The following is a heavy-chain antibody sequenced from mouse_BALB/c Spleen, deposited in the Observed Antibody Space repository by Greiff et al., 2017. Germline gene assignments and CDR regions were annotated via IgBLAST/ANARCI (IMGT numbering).Heavy chain of an antibody. D-gene: IGHD4-1*01. J-gene: IGHJ3*01. V-gene: IGHV1S81*02. Sequence: QVQLKQSGAELVKPGASVKLSCKASGYTFTSYYMYWVKQRPGQGLEWIGEINPSNGGTNFNEKFKSKATLTVDKSSSTAYMQLSSLTSEDSAVYYCTRCRWDAAWFAYWGQGTLVTVSA. CDR1: GYTFTSYY. CDR3: TRCRWDAAWFAY. CDR2: INPSNGGT.